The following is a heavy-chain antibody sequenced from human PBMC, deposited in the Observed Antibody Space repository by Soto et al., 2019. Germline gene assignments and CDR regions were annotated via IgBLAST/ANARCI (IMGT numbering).Heavy chain of an antibody. D-gene: IGHD2-2*01. CDR2: IYPGDSDT. CDR3: ARGGIVLVPAANNYCYYGMDV. Sequence: PGESLKISCKGSGYSFTSYWIGWVRQMPGKGLEWMGIIYPGDSDTRYSPSFQGQVTISADKSISTAYLQWSSLKASDTAMYYCARGGIVLVPAANNYCYYGMDVWGKETTVTVSS. V-gene: IGHV5-51*01. J-gene: IGHJ6*04. CDR1: GYSFTSYW.